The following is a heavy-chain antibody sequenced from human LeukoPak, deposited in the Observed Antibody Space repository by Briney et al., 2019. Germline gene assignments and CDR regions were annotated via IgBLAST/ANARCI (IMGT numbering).Heavy chain of an antibody. CDR2: IAYDGSHK. J-gene: IGHJ4*02. D-gene: IGHD3-3*01. CDR1: GFIFSTYG. V-gene: IGHV3-30*03. Sequence: GGSLRLSCAASGFIFSTYGLHWVRQAPGKGLEWVAVIAYDGSHKYYADSVKGRITISRDNSKNTLYLQMNSLRAEDTAVYYCVRDSGSAYYGVDFWGQGTLVTVSS. CDR3: VRDSGSAYYGVDF.